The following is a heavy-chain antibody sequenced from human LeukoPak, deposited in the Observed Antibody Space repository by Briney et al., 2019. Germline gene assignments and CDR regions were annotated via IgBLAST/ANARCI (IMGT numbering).Heavy chain of an antibody. CDR3: ARFEGFLEWLLYS. CDR1: GFTFSSYW. Sequence: GGSLRLSCAASGFTFSSYWMSWVRQAPGKGLEWVANIKQDGSEKYYVDSVKGRFTISRDNAKSSLYLQMNSLRAEDTAVYYCARFEGFLEWLLYSWGQGTLVTVSS. J-gene: IGHJ5*02. V-gene: IGHV3-7*01. CDR2: IKQDGSEK. D-gene: IGHD3-3*01.